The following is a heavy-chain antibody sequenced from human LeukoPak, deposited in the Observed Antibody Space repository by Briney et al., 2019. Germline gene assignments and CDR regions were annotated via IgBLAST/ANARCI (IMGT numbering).Heavy chain of an antibody. CDR2: IIPIFGTA. V-gene: IGHV1-69*13. CDR3: ARDRGREYQLLHDAFDI. Sequence: SVKVSCKASGGPFSSYAISWVRQAPGQGLEWMGGIIPIFGTANYAQKFQGRVTITADESTSTAYMELSSLRSEDTAVYYCARDRGREYQLLHDAFDIWGQGTMVTVSS. CDR1: GGPFSSYA. J-gene: IGHJ3*02. D-gene: IGHD2-2*01.